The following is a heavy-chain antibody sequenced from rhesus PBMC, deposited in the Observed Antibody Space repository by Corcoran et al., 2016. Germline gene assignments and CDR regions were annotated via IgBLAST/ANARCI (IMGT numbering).Heavy chain of an antibody. V-gene: IGHV4-65*01. D-gene: IGHD6-19*01. Sequence: QVQLQESGPGLVKPSETLSLTCAVSGGSVRSSHWWSWIRPPPGKGLEWIGYISGSSGSTYYNPSIKRRVTISTDTSKNQFSLRLSSVTAAETAGYYCASGPANFDYWGQGVLVTVSS. CDR1: GGSVRSSHW. CDR3: ASGPANFDY. CDR2: ISGSSGST. J-gene: IGHJ4*01.